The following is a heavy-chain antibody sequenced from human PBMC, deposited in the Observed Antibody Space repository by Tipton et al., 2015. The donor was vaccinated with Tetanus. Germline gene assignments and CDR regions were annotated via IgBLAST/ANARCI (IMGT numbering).Heavy chain of an antibody. J-gene: IGHJ6*02. Sequence: SGFTFDDYAMRWVRQAPGKGLEWVSGISWNSGGIGYADSVKGRFTISRDNAKNSLYLQMNSLRAEDTALYYCAKDTGVTPHYGMDVWGQGTTVTVSS. CDR3: AKDTGVTPHYGMDV. CDR2: ISWNSGGI. D-gene: IGHD2-21*02. CDR1: GFTFDDYA. V-gene: IGHV3-9*01.